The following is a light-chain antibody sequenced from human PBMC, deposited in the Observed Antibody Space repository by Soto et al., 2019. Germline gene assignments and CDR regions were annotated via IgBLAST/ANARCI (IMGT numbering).Light chain of an antibody. J-gene: IGLJ1*01. Sequence: QLVLTQPXSASGTPGQIVAISCSGSSSNIGSNTVTWYQQLPGTAPKLLIYSTSQRSSGVPGRFSGSKSGASASLSISGLQSEDEADYYCAAWDDRLDVYVFGTGTKVTVL. V-gene: IGLV1-44*01. CDR3: AAWDDRLDVYV. CDR2: STS. CDR1: SSNIGSNT.